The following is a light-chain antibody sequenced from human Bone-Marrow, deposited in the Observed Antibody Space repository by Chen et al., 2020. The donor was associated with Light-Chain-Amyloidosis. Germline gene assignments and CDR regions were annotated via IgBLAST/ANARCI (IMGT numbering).Light chain of an antibody. CDR1: SGSIASNY. V-gene: IGLV6-57*02. CDR3: QSYDSSNLV. J-gene: IGLJ3*02. Sequence: NFMLTQPHSVSESPGKTVTIYCTGSSGSIASNYVQWYQQRPGSAPTTVIYEDNQRPSGVPDRFSGSIDSSSNAASLTISGLKTEDEADYYCQSYDSSNLVFGGGTKLTVL. CDR2: EDN.